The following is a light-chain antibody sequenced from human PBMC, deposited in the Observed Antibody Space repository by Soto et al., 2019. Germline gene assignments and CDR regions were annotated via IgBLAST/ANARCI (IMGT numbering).Light chain of an antibody. CDR3: QHYNNWPFT. CDR2: GAS. Sequence: EIVMTQSPATLSVSPGERATLSCRASQSVSSNLAWYQQKPGQAPTLLLYGASARATGIPARFSGSGSGTEFTLTISSLQSEDFAVYYCQHYNNWPFTFGQGTKLEI. CDR1: QSVSSN. V-gene: IGKV3-15*01. J-gene: IGKJ2*01.